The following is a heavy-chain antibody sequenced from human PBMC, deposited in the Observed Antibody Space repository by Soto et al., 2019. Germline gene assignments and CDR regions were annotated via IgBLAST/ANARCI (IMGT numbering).Heavy chain of an antibody. D-gene: IGHD5-12*01. CDR2: IWNDGSEK. CDR3: ARVGHNGYDLDFDY. Sequence: GGSLRLSCAASGFTFSLYGKHWVRQAPGKGLEWVAVIWNDGSEKNYADSVKGRFTLSGDSSKNTLYLEMNSLRVEDTAVYYCARVGHNGYDLDFDYWGQGTLVTVSS. CDR1: GFTFSLYG. J-gene: IGHJ4*02. V-gene: IGHV3-33*01.